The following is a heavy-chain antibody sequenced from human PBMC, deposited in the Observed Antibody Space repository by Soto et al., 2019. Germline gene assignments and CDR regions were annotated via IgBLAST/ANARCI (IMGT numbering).Heavy chain of an antibody. CDR3: AREYSNSPGGYYYMDV. D-gene: IGHD4-4*01. CDR1: GGSISSYD. V-gene: IGHV4-59*01. CDR2: IYYSGST. J-gene: IGHJ6*03. Sequence: PSETLALTCTVSGGSISSYDWSWIRQPPGKGLEWIGYIYYSGSTNYNPSLKSRVTISVDTSKNQFSLKLSSVTAADTAVYYCAREYSNSPGGYYYMDVWGKGTTVTVSS.